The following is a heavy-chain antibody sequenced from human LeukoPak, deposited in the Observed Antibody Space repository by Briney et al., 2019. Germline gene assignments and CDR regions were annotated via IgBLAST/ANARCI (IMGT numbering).Heavy chain of an antibody. Sequence: GRSLRLSCAASGFTFSSYAMHWVRQAPGKGLEWVAVISYDGSNKYYADSVKGRFTISRDNSKNTLYLQMNSLRAEDTAVYYCAIDRSYRAVAPQNNFDYWGQGTLVTVSS. CDR3: AIDRSYRAVAPQNNFDY. CDR2: ISYDGSNK. J-gene: IGHJ4*02. CDR1: GFTFSSYA. D-gene: IGHD6-19*01. V-gene: IGHV3-30-3*01.